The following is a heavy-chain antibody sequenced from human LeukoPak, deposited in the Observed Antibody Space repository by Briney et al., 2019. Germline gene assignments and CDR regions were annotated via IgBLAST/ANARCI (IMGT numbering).Heavy chain of an antibody. D-gene: IGHD4-23*01. CDR2: IYFSGST. J-gene: IGHJ4*02. CDR3: AGGGDHGGDYRAWGYDY. V-gene: IGHV4-59*01. Sequence: SETLSLTCTVSGGSISTYYWTWIRQPPGKGLEWIGYIYFSGSTNYNPSLKSRVTISLEMSKNQFSLNLSSVTAADTAVYYCAGGGDHGGDYRAWGYDYWGQGTLVTVSS. CDR1: GGSISTYY.